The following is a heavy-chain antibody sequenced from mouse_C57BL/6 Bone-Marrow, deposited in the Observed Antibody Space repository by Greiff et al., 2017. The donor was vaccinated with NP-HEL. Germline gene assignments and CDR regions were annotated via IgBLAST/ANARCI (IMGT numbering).Heavy chain of an antibody. CDR3: ARHYYGSSYPSWFAY. J-gene: IGHJ3*01. V-gene: IGHV5-12*01. CDR1: GFTFSDYY. D-gene: IGHD1-1*01. Sequence: EVHLVESGGGLVQPGGSLKLSCAASGFTFSDYYMYWVRQTPEKRLEWVAYISNGGGSTYCPDTVKGRFTISRDNAKNTLYLQMSRLKSEDTAMYYCARHYYGSSYPSWFAYWGQGTLVTVSA. CDR2: ISNGGGST.